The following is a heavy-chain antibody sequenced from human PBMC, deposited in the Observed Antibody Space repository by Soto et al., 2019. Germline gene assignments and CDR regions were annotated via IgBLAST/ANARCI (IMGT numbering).Heavy chain of an antibody. V-gene: IGHV4-30-4*01. J-gene: IGHJ5*02. D-gene: IGHD5-12*01. CDR2: TYPSGST. CDR1: GGFISNGDYH. CDR3: ARGGGYVSAQVS. Sequence: SETLSLTCTVSGGFISNGDYHWSWIRQPPGKGLEWIGYTYPSGSTYYNASLRSRVTISIDTSKNQFSLKLNSVTAADTSVYHCARGGGYVSAQVSWGQGTLVKVSS.